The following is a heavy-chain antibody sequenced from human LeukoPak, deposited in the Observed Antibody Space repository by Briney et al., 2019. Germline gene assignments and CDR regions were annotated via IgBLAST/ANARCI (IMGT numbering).Heavy chain of an antibody. CDR1: GGSVSSGSSF. CDR2: IYHSGNT. Sequence: SETLSLTCTVSGGSVSSGSSFWSWIRQPPGRGLEWIGYIYHSGNTNYNPSLKSRVTISVDTSKSQLSLKLNSVTAADTAVYYCARDRNYYDSSGYYFANWGQGTLVTVSS. CDR3: ARDRNYYDSSGYYFAN. J-gene: IGHJ4*02. D-gene: IGHD3-22*01. V-gene: IGHV4-61*01.